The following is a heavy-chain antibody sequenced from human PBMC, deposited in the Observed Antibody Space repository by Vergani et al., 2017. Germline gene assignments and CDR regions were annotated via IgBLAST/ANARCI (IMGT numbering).Heavy chain of an antibody. V-gene: IGHV4-34*01. Sequence: QVQLQQWGSGLLKPSETLSLTCAVYGGSFSGYYWSWIRQPPGKGLEWIGEINHSGSTNYNPSLKSRVTISVDTSKNQFSLKLSSVTAADTAVYYCAGGNKCGGDCLGNWFDPWGQGTLVTVSS. CDR3: AGGNKCGGDCLGNWFDP. J-gene: IGHJ5*02. CDR1: GGSFSGYY. CDR2: INHSGST. D-gene: IGHD2-21*02.